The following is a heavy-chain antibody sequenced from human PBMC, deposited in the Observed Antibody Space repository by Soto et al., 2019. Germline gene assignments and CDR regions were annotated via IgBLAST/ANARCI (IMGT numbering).Heavy chain of an antibody. V-gene: IGHV5-10-1*01. Sequence: GESLKISCKGSGYSFTSYWISWVRQMPGKGLEWMGRIDPSDSYTNYSPSFQGHVTISADKSISTAYLQWSSLKASDTAMYYCASLLTGTTYYYGMDVWGQGTTVTVSS. CDR1: GYSFTSYW. J-gene: IGHJ6*02. CDR3: ASLLTGTTYYYGMDV. D-gene: IGHD1-7*01. CDR2: IDPSDSYT.